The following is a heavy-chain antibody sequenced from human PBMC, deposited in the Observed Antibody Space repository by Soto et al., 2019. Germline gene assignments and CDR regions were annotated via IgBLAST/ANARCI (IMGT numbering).Heavy chain of an antibody. CDR1: GGTFSSYA. J-gene: IGHJ6*02. Sequence: SVKVSSKASGGTFSSYAISWVRQAPGQGLEWMGGIIPIFGTANYAQKFQGRVTITADESTSTAYMELSSLRSEDTAVYYCARDPGVHYDFWSGYPNYHYYYGMDVWGQGTTVTVSS. CDR2: IIPIFGTA. CDR3: ARDPGVHYDFWSGYPNYHYYYGMDV. D-gene: IGHD3-3*01. V-gene: IGHV1-69*13.